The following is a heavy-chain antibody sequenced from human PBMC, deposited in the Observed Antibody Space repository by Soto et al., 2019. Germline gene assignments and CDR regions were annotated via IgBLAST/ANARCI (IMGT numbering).Heavy chain of an antibody. V-gene: IGHV4-31*03. CDR2: IYYSGST. CDR1: GGSISSGGYY. J-gene: IGHJ4*02. D-gene: IGHD3-9*01. Sequence: SETLSLTCTVSGGSISSGGYYWSWIRQHPGKGLEWIGYIYYSGSTYYNPSLKSRVTISVDTSKNQFSLKLSSVTAADTAVYYCARAYRYYDILTGYFPPRYYFDYWGQGTLVTVSS. CDR3: ARAYRYYDILTGYFPPRYYFDY.